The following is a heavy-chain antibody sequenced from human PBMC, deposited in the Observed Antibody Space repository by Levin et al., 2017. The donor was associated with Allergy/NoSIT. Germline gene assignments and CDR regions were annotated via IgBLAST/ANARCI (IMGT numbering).Heavy chain of an antibody. V-gene: IGHV4-4*02. CDR2: IFHSGVT. J-gene: IGHJ5*01. CDR1: GGSISSNNW. CDR3: ARKATLTLTSWFDF. D-gene: IGHD3-9*01. Sequence: SETLSLTCAVSGGSISSNNWWTCVRQAPGKGLESIGAIFHSGVTNYNPSLKSRVTISVDKSTNHISLELTSVTAADTAVYYCARKATLTLTSWFDFWGQGTLVTVSS.